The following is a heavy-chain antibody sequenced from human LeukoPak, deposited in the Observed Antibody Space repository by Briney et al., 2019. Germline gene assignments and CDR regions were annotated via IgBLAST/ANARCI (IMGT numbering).Heavy chain of an antibody. CDR3: ARDWGAYYHFFDY. J-gene: IGHJ4*02. CDR1: GFSMSVYW. CDR2: IKQDGSER. D-gene: IGHD3-22*01. V-gene: IGHV3-7*01. Sequence: PGGSLRLSCEASGFSMSVYWMSWVRQAPGKGLEWVGNIKQDGSERNYVDSVKGRFTISRDNAKKSLYLQMNSLRAEDTAVYYCARDWGAYYHFFDYWGQGTLFTVSS.